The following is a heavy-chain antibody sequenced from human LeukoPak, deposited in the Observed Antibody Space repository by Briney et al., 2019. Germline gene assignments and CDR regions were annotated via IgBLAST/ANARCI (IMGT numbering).Heavy chain of an antibody. J-gene: IGHJ5*02. CDR2: IYYSGST. D-gene: IGHD2-21*01. V-gene: IGHV4-39*01. CDR1: SGSISSSSYY. Sequence: SETLSLTCTVSSGSISSSSYYWGWIRQPPGKGLEWIGSIYYSGSTYHNPSLKSRVTITVDTSKNQFSLKLSSVTAADTAVYYCARSHLVIANWFDPWGQGTLVTVSS. CDR3: ARSHLVIANWFDP.